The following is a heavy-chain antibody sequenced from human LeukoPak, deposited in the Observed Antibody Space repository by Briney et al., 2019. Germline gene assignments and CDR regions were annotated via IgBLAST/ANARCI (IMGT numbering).Heavy chain of an antibody. V-gene: IGHV4-59*01. D-gene: IGHD3-10*01. J-gene: IGHJ5*02. Sequence: SETLSLTCTVSGGSISSYYWSWIRQPPGKGLEWIGYIYYSGSTNYNPSLKSRVTISVDTSKNQFSLKLSSVTAADTAVYYCARDVLLWPKGRWFDPWGQGTLVTVSS. CDR3: ARDVLLWPKGRWFDP. CDR2: IYYSGST. CDR1: GGSISSYY.